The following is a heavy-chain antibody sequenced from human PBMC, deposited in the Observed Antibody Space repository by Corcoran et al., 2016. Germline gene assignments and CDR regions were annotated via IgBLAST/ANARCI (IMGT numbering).Heavy chain of an antibody. J-gene: IGHJ4*02. V-gene: IGHV3-7*01. D-gene: IGHD6-13*01. CDR2: IKQDGSEK. Sequence: EVQLVESGGGLVQPGGSLRLSCAASGFTFSRYWMRWVRQAPGKGLEWVANIKQDGSEKYYVDSVKGRFTISRDNAKNSLYLQMNSLRAEDTAVYYCARDRSSSWYIDYWGQGTLVTVSS. CDR1: GFTFSRYW. CDR3: ARDRSSSWYIDY.